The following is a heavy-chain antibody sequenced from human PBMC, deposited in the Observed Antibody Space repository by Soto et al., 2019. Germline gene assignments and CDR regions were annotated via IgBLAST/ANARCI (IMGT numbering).Heavy chain of an antibody. CDR2: ISYDGSNK. J-gene: IGHJ6*02. V-gene: IGHV3-30-3*01. Sequence: QVQLVESGGGVVQPGRSLRLSCAASGFTFSSYAMHWVRQAPGKGLEWVAVISYDGSNKYYADSVKGRFTISRDNSKNTLYLQMNSRRAEDTAVYYCARDLAGVGAARFLYYYYGMDVWGQGTTVTVSS. CDR3: ARDLAGVGAARFLYYYYGMDV. D-gene: IGHD6-6*01. CDR1: GFTFSSYA.